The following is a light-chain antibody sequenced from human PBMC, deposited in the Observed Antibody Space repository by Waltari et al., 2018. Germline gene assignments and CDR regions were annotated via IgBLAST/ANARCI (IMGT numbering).Light chain of an antibody. Sequence: QSALTQPASVSGSPGQSITLPCTGTSSDVGSYNLVSWYQQHPGKPPKLMIYDVSNRPSRVSNRFSSSKSGNTASLTISGRQAGDEADYSCCSYAGSSTFVFGGGTKLTVL. CDR2: DVS. J-gene: IGLJ2*01. V-gene: IGLV2-23*02. CDR3: CSYAGSSTFV. CDR1: SSDVGSYNL.